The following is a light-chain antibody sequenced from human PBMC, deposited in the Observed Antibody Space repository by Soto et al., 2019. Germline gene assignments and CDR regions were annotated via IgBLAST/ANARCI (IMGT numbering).Light chain of an antibody. V-gene: IGKV3-11*01. CDR2: DVS. Sequence: EVRLTLSPAAVSLTKGERVTLSCRASQSVINSLAWYQQKPGQPPRLLIYDVSNRATGIPATFSGSRPGPDFTLTITRLDPDDFAVYSCQNYLSFWRFSQGTKVDIK. J-gene: IGKJ1*01. CDR3: QNYLSFWR. CDR1: QSVINS.